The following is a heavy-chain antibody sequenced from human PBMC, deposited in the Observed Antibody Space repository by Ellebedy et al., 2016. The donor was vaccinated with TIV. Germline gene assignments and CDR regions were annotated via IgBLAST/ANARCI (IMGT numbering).Heavy chain of an antibody. D-gene: IGHD4-17*01. V-gene: IGHV3-7*01. CDR2: IRQEGDEI. Sequence: LLLTCAASGFNFRSYWMTWVRQAPGKGLEWVAKIRQEGDEIYYVESVKGRFTISRDNAKNSLFLQMNSLRVEDTAVYYCARRASYGDYAVQVNPWFDPWGQGTLVTVSS. CDR3: ARRASYGDYAVQVNPWFDP. J-gene: IGHJ5*02. CDR1: GFNFRSYW.